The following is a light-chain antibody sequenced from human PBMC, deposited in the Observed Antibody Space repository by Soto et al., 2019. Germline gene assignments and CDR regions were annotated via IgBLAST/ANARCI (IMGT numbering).Light chain of an antibody. V-gene: IGKV1-9*01. CDR2: AAS. CDR1: QGIGSY. Sequence: DIQLTQSPSFLSASLSDRVTITCRASQGIGSYLPWYQQKPGKAPRLLIYAASTLQSGVPSRFSGSGSGTEITLTLSSLQPDDFATYYCQHYNSYSQAFGQGTKVDIK. CDR3: QHYNSYSQA. J-gene: IGKJ1*01.